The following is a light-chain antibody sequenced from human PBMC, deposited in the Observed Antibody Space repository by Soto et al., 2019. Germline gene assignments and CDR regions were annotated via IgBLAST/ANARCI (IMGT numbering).Light chain of an antibody. CDR3: QHSDSTPPLYT. CDR2: AAS. Sequence: DIQMTQSPSSLSASVGDRVTITCRASQSISSYLNWYQQKPGKAPKLLIYAASSLQSGVPSRFSGSGSGTEFTLTISSRQPEDFATYYWQHSDSTPPLYTFGQGTKLEIK. J-gene: IGKJ2*01. V-gene: IGKV1-39*01. CDR1: QSISSY.